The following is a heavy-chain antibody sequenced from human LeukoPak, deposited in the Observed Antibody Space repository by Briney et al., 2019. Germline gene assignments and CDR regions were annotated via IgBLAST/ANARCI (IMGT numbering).Heavy chain of an antibody. CDR3: ARTGIAAAGTSGEIDY. CDR1: GYTLTELS. D-gene: IGHD6-13*01. CDR2: FDPEDGET. V-gene: IGHV1-24*01. Sequence: ASVKVSCKVSGYTLTELSMHWVRQAPGKGLEWMGGFDPEDGETIYAQKFQGRVTMTEDTSTDTAYMELRSLRSDDTAVYYCARTGIAAAGTSGEIDYWGQGTLVTVSS. J-gene: IGHJ4*02.